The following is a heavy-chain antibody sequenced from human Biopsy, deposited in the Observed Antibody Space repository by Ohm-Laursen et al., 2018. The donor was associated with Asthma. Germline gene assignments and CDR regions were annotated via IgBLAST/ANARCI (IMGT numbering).Heavy chain of an antibody. CDR2: IMTVLGTT. J-gene: IGHJ6*02. Sequence: SVKVSCKAPGGTFSTFAISWVRQAPGQGLEWLGGIMTVLGTTNYAQKFQGRVTITADESTSTAYLEVTSLRSEDTAIYYCARCQVGYSSGWSLLLKKIYYSGMDFWGQGTAVTVSS. V-gene: IGHV1-69*13. D-gene: IGHD6-19*01. CDR1: GGTFSTFA. CDR3: ARCQVGYSSGWSLLLKKIYYSGMDF.